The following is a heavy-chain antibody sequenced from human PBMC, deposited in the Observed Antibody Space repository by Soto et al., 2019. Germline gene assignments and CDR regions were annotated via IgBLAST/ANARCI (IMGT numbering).Heavy chain of an antibody. V-gene: IGHV1-18*01. J-gene: IGHJ6*02. CDR3: ARSWVTCKGGIDV. CDR1: GYTFTSYG. CDR2: INGYTGNT. D-gene: IGHD3-16*01. Sequence: QVQLVQSGAEVKKPGASVKVSCKASGYTFTSYGLSWVRQAPGQGLEWMGWINGYTGNTNYAQKFQGRVTMTTDTSTNTAYLDLWTLISDDTSVYYCARSWVTCKGGIDVWGQGTTVTVSS.